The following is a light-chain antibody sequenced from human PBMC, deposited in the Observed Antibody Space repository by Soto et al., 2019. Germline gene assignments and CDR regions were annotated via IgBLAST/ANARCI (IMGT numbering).Light chain of an antibody. CDR1: SSNIGSNT. CDR2: SNN. J-gene: IGLJ1*01. V-gene: IGLV1-44*01. CDR3: AALDDSLNGFCV. Sequence: QSVLSQPPSASGTPGQRATISCSGSSSNIGSNTVNWYQQLPGTAAKLLISSNNQRPSGVPGRFSGSKSGTSASLVISGLQSEDEADYYCAALDDSLNGFCVFGTGTKVTVL.